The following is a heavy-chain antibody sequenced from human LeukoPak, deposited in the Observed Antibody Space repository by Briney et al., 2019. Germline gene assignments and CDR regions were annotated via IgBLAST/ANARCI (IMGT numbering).Heavy chain of an antibody. CDR3: ARDPGQRDSDY. CDR2: IYYSGST. J-gene: IGHJ4*02. D-gene: IGHD6-25*01. CDR1: GGSISSYY. Sequence: SETLSLTCTVSGGSISSYYWSWIRQPPGKGLEWIGYIYYSGSTNYNPSLKSRVTISVDTSKNQFSLKLSSVTAADTAVYYCARDPGQRDSDYWGQGTLVTVSS. V-gene: IGHV4-59*01.